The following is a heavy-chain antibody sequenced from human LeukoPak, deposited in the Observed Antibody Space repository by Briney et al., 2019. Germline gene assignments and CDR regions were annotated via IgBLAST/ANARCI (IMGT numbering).Heavy chain of an antibody. CDR3: ARQSRGAADGNDY. V-gene: IGHV4-59*08. D-gene: IGHD6-13*01. CDR1: VDSLSSYY. CDR2: IYYTGST. J-gene: IGHJ4*02. Sequence: SETLSLTCIDSVDSLSSYYWSWIRQPPGEGLEWIGYIYYTGSTNYNPSLSSRVTISVDTSKSQFSMKMSSVTAADTAVYYCARQSRGAADGNDYWAQGTLVTVSS.